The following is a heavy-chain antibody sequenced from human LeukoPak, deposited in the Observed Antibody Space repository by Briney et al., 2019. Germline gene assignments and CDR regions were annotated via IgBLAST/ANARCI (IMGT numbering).Heavy chain of an antibody. CDR2: INHSGST. CDR1: GGSISSYY. Sequence: SETLSLTCTVSGGSISSYYWSWIRQPPGKGLEWIGEINHSGSTNYNPSPKSRVTISVDTSKNQFSLKLSSVTAADTAVYYCARKTYYYDSSGYRPYYYYGMDVWGQGTTVTVSS. CDR3: ARKTYYYDSSGYRPYYYYGMDV. J-gene: IGHJ6*02. D-gene: IGHD3-22*01. V-gene: IGHV4-34*01.